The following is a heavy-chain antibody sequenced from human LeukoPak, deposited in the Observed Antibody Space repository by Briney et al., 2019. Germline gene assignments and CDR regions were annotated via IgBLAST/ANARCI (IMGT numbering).Heavy chain of an antibody. V-gene: IGHV1-69*13. D-gene: IGHD4-17*01. Sequence: SVKVSCKASGGTFSSYAISWVRQAPGQGLEWMGGIIPIFGTANYAQKFQGRVTITADESTSTAYMELSSLRSEDTAVYYCARDDYGDYVTLFDYWGRGTLVTVSS. CDR1: GGTFSSYA. CDR3: ARDDYGDYVTLFDY. J-gene: IGHJ4*02. CDR2: IIPIFGTA.